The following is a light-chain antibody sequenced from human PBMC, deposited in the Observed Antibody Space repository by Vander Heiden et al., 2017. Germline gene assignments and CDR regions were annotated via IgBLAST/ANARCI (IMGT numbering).Light chain of an antibody. CDR2: AAS. CDR1: QSISSY. Sequence: SPSSLSASVGDRVTITCRASQSISSYLNWYQQKPGKAPKLLIYAASSLQSGVPSRFSGSESGTDFTLTISSLQPEDFATYYCQQSYSTPFTFGPGTKVDIK. V-gene: IGKV1-39*01. J-gene: IGKJ3*01. CDR3: QQSYSTPFT.